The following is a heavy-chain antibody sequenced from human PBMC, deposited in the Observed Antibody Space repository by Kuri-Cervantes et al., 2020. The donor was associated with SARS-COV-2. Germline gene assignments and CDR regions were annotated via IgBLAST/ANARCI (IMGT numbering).Heavy chain of an antibody. J-gene: IGHJ4*02. D-gene: IGHD3-3*01. Sequence: GGSLRLSCAASGFTFSSYAMSWVRQAPGKGLEWVSAISGSGGSTYYADSVKGRFTISSDNSKNTLYLQMNSLRAEDTAVYYCAKDENWVTIFESSFDYWGQGTLVTVSS. CDR1: GFTFSSYA. V-gene: IGHV3-23*01. CDR3: AKDENWVTIFESSFDY. CDR2: ISGSGGST.